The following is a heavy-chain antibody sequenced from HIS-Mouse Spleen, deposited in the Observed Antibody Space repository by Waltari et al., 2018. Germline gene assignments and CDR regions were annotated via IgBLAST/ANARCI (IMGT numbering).Heavy chain of an antibody. J-gene: IGHJ5*02. D-gene: IGHD5-12*01. CDR3: ARERRGPGWFDP. CDR2: LKEDGSEK. CDR1: GFTFSSYW. V-gene: IGHV3-7*01. Sequence: EVQLVESGGGLVQPGGSLRLSCAASGFTFSSYWMSWVRQAPGKGMEGVANLKEDGSEKYYGDSVKGRFTISRDNAKNSLYLQMNSLRAEDTAVYYCARERRGPGWFDPWGQGTLVTVSS.